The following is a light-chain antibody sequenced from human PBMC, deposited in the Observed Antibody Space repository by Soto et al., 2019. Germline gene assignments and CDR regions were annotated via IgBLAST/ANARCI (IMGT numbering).Light chain of an antibody. CDR1: SSDIGGYDY. J-gene: IGLJ2*01. V-gene: IGLV2-14*01. Sequence: QSALTQPASVSGSPGQSITLSCTGTSSDIGGYDYVSWYQRHPGKAPKLIIYDVNNRPSGVSNRFSGAKSGNTTSLTISGLQAEDEADYYCTSYASGSSHVVFGDGTKLAAL. CDR3: TSYASGSSHVV. CDR2: DVN.